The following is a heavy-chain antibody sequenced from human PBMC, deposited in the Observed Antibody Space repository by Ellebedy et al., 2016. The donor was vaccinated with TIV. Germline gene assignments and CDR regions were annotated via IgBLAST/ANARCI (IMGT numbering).Heavy chain of an antibody. J-gene: IGHJ4*02. Sequence: GESLKISCAASGFNFNSYALHWVRQAPGKGLEWVSLISYHGSDKYYADSVKGRFTVSRDNSKNMVYLQLNSLTAEDTAVYYCVKEGEGGDYNSHFQYWGQGNLVTVSS. D-gene: IGHD4-17*01. V-gene: IGHV3-30*04. CDR3: VKEGEGGDYNSHFQY. CDR1: GFNFNSYA. CDR2: ISYHGSDK.